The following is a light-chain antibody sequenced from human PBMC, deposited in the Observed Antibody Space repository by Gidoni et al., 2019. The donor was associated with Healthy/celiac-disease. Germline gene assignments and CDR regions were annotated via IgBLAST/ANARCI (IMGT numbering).Light chain of an antibody. CDR2: GAS. V-gene: IGKV3D-15*01. J-gene: IGKJ4*01. CDR1: QSVSSN. CDR3: QQYNNWPPNT. Sequence: EIVMTQSPATLSLSPGERATLSCRASQSVSSNLAWYQQKPVQAPRLLIYGASTRATGIPARFSGSGSGTEFTLTISSLQSEDFAVYYCQQYNNWPPNTFGGGTKVESK.